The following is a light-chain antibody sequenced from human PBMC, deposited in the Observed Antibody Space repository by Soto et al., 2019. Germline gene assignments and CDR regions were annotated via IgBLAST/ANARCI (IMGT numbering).Light chain of an antibody. CDR1: QSINSPF. CDR2: GAS. CDR3: QQFSSYPLT. J-gene: IGKJ4*01. V-gene: IGKV3-20*01. Sequence: EIVLTQSPGTLSLSPGDTATLSCGASQSINSPFLAWYQQKPGQAPRLLIYGASNRATGMSDRFSGSGSETTFTLTITRLEPEDFAVYYCQQFSSYPLTFGGGTKVDIK.